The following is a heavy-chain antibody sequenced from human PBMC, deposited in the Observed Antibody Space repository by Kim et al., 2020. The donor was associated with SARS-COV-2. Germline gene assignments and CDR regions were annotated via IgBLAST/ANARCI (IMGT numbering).Heavy chain of an antibody. D-gene: IGHD2-15*01. CDR3: ARVGYCSGGSCSRLGAYFDY. CDR1: GGSISSYY. V-gene: IGHV4-59*13. Sequence: SETLSLTCTVSGGSISSYYWSWIRQPPGKGLEWIGYIYYSGSTNYNPSLKSRVTISVDTSKNQFSLKLSSVTAADTAVYYCARVGYCSGGSCSRLGAYFDYWGQGTLVTVSS. CDR2: IYYSGST. J-gene: IGHJ4*02.